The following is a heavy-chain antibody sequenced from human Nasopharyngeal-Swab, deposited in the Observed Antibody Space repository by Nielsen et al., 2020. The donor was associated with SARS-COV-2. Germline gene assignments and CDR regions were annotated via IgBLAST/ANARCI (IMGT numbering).Heavy chain of an antibody. Sequence: WIRQPPGKGLEWVSDISGSGGSTYYGDSVKGRFTISRDNSQNTLYLQMNSLRAEDTAVYYCAKHSGWYYFDYWGQGTLVTVSS. CDR2: ISGSGGST. V-gene: IGHV3-23*01. D-gene: IGHD6-19*01. CDR3: AKHSGWYYFDY. J-gene: IGHJ4*02.